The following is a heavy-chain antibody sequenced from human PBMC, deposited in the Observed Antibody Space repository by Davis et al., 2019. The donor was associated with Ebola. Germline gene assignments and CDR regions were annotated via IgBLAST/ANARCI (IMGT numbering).Heavy chain of an antibody. CDR1: GFTFSGSA. CDR2: TRSKANSYAT. J-gene: IGHJ4*02. CDR3: THSSGYNNADY. V-gene: IGHV3-73*01. Sequence: GGSLTLSCAASGFTFSGSAMHWVRQASGKGLEWVGRTRSKANSYATAYAASVKGRFTISRDDSKNTAYLQMNSLKTEDTAVYYCTHSSGYNNADYWGQGTLVTVSS. D-gene: IGHD3-22*01.